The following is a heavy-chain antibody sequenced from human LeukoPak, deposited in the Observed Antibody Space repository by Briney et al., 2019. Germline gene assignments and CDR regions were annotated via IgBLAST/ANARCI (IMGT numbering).Heavy chain of an antibody. CDR3: ASSYFYDGNRYFDY. J-gene: IGHJ4*02. V-gene: IGHV4-59*08. CDR2: IYYTGST. Sequence: SETLSLTCNVSGGSITSYYWNWIRQPPRKGLEWIGYIYYTGSTHSNPSPKSRDTISLDTSKNQFSPKLSSATAPHTRIYYCASSYFYDGNRYFDYWGQGALVTVSS. D-gene: IGHD3-22*01. CDR1: GGSITSYY.